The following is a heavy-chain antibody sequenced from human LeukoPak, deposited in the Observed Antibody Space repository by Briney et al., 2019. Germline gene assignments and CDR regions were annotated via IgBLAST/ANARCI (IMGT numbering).Heavy chain of an antibody. Sequence: AGGSLRLSCATSGFIFSNFWMTWVRQAPGKGLEWVANIKEDGSQRYYVDSAEGRFTISRDNVKNSLDLQMNTLRVEDTAIYYCAIGGRAGALDFWGQGATVTVSS. CDR2: IKEDGSQR. J-gene: IGHJ3*01. CDR3: AIGGRAGALDF. CDR1: GFIFSNFW. V-gene: IGHV3-7*01. D-gene: IGHD3-16*01.